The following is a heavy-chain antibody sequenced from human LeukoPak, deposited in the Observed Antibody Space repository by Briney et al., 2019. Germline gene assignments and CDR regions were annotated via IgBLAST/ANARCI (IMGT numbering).Heavy chain of an antibody. CDR1: GFTFSNAW. CDR3: TTDTYCTNGVCYPNYYYYGMDV. V-gene: IGHV3-15*01. D-gene: IGHD2-8*01. J-gene: IGHJ6*02. CDR2: MKNKADGGTT. Sequence: GGSLRLSCAASGFTFSNAWMSWVRQAPGKGLEWVGHMKNKADGGTTDYAAPVKGRFTISRDDSKNTLYLQMSNLKTEDTAVYYCTTDTYCTNGVCYPNYYYYGMDVWGQGTTVTVSS.